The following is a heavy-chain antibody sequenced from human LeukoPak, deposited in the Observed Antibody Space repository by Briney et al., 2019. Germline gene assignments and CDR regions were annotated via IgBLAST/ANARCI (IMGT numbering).Heavy chain of an antibody. D-gene: IGHD3/OR15-3a*01. Sequence: GGSLRLSCAASGFTFSSYEMNWVRQAPGKGLEWVSYISSSGTTIYYADSVKGRFTISRDNAKNSLYLQMNSLRAGDTAVYYCARRDWSLYIFDYWGQGTLVTVSS. CDR2: ISSSGTTI. J-gene: IGHJ4*02. V-gene: IGHV3-48*03. CDR1: GFTFSSYE. CDR3: ARRDWSLYIFDY.